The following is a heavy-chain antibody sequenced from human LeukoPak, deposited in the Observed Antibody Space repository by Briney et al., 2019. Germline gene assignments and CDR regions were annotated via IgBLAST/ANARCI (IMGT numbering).Heavy chain of an antibody. CDR3: ARTITMIVVVIRPDAFDI. Sequence: ASVKVSCKASGYTFTSYGISWVRQAPGQGLEWMGWISAYNGNTNYAQKLQGRVTMTTDTSTSTAYMELRSLRSDDTPVYYCARTITMIVVVIRPDAFDIWGQGTMVTVSS. CDR2: ISAYNGNT. V-gene: IGHV1-18*01. D-gene: IGHD3-22*01. CDR1: GYTFTSYG. J-gene: IGHJ3*02.